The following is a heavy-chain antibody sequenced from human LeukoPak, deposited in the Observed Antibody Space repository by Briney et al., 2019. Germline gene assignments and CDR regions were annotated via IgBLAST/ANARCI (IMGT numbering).Heavy chain of an antibody. V-gene: IGHV3-9*01. CDR2: ISWNSGSI. CDR1: GFTFDDYA. CDR3: ARTKIPIVLDS. Sequence: GRSLRLSCAPSGFTFDDYAMHWVRQAPGKGLEWVSGISWNSGSIGYADSVKGRFTISRDNAKNSLYLQMNSLRAEDTAVYYCARTKIPIVLDSWGQGTLVTVSS. D-gene: IGHD1-14*01. J-gene: IGHJ4*02.